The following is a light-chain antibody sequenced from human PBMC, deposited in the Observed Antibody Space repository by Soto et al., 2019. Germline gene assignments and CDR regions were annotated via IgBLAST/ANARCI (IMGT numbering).Light chain of an antibody. CDR3: QQYGSSHPMYT. J-gene: IGKJ2*01. Sequence: EIVVTQSPGTLSLSPGERATLSCRASQSVSSSYLAWYQQKPGQAPRLLIYGASSRATGIPDRFSGSGSGTDFTLTISRLEPEDFAVYYCQQYGSSHPMYTFGQGPKLEI. CDR2: GAS. V-gene: IGKV3-20*01. CDR1: QSVSSSY.